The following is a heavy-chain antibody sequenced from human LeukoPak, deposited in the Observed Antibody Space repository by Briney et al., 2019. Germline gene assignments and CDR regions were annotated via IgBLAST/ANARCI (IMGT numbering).Heavy chain of an antibody. Sequence: SETLSLTCTVSGGSISSGSYYWSWIRQPAGKGLEWIGRIYTSGSTNYNPSLKSRVTISVDTSKNQFSLKLSSVTAADTAVYYCARGLRQLVRSWHYWGQGTLVTVSS. V-gene: IGHV4-61*02. CDR2: IYTSGST. CDR1: GGSISSGSYY. CDR3: ARGLRQLVRSWHY. D-gene: IGHD6-6*01. J-gene: IGHJ4*02.